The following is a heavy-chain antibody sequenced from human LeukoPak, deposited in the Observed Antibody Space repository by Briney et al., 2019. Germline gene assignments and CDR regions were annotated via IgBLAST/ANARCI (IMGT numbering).Heavy chain of an antibody. Sequence: PGGSLRPSCAASGFTFSNYAMNWVRQAPGKGLEWVSYISSSGSTVHYADSVRGRLTISRDNAEKSLYVQMNSLRDEDTAVYYCAKGGSYDTSAYLDYWGQGTLVTVSS. CDR1: GFTFSNYA. J-gene: IGHJ4*02. D-gene: IGHD3-22*01. CDR2: ISSSGSTV. V-gene: IGHV3-48*02. CDR3: AKGGSYDTSAYLDY.